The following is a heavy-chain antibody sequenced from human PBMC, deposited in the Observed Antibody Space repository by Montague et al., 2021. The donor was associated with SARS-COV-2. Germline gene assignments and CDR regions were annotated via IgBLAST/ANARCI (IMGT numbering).Heavy chain of an antibody. V-gene: IGHV2-5*02. CDR2: IXXXDAK. D-gene: IGHD1-14*01. CDR1: GFSLTTRGVG. J-gene: IGHJ5*02. Sequence: VKPTQTLTLTCTFSGFSLTTRGVGVGWIRQPPGKALEWLALIXXXDAKHYSPSLKSRLTITKDTSKSQVVLTMTNMDPVDTATYYCAHKLYGINRRWFDPWGQGTLVTVSS. CDR3: AHKLYGINRRWFDP.